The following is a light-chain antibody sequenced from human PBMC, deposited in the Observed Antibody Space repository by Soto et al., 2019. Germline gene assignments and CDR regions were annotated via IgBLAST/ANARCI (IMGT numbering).Light chain of an antibody. CDR3: QSYDGSNYIV. Sequence: NFMLTQPQSVSESPGKTVTISCTGSSGSIASNYVQWYQQRPGSAPTTVIYEDDQRPSGVPDRFSGSIDSSSNAASLSIAGLKNEDEADDFCQSYDGSNYIVFGGGTKLTVL. CDR2: EDD. V-gene: IGLV6-57*02. J-gene: IGLJ2*01. CDR1: SGSIASNY.